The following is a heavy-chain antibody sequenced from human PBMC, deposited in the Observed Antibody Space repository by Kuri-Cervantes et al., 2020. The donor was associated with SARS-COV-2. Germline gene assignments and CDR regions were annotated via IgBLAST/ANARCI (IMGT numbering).Heavy chain of an antibody. V-gene: IGHV3-48*01. CDR1: GFTFSSYS. J-gene: IGHJ4*02. Sequence: GGSLRLSCAASGFTFSSYSMNWVRQAPGKGLEWVSYISSSSSTIYYADSVKGRFTISRDNAKNSLYLQMNSLRAEDTAVYYCARDAGVYCSGGSCYWVGDYFDYWGQGTLVTVSS. D-gene: IGHD2-15*01. CDR3: ARDAGVYCSGGSCYWVGDYFDY. CDR2: ISSSSSTI.